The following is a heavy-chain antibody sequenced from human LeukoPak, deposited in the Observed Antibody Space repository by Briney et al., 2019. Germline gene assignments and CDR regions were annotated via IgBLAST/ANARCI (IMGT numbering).Heavy chain of an antibody. J-gene: IGHJ5*02. CDR2: INSYGSST. CDR3: AREVGRVVRVVTPSQNNWFDP. Sequence: GGCLRLSCAASGFTFSSYWMHWVRQAPGKGLVWVSRINSYGSSTRYADSLQGRFNISRDNAKNTLYLQMNSLRAEDTAVYYCAREVGRVVRVVTPSQNNWFDPWGQGTLVTVSS. D-gene: IGHD3-10*01. V-gene: IGHV3-74*01. CDR1: GFTFSSYW.